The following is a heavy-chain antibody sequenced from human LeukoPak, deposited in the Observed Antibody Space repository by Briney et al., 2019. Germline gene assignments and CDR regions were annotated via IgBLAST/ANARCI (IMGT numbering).Heavy chain of an antibody. V-gene: IGHV3-23*01. D-gene: IGHD2-15*01. Sequence: GGSLRLSCAVSGFTFSSYAMSWVRQAPGKGLEWVSAISGSGGSTYYADSVKGRFTISRDNSKNTLYLQMNSPRAEDTAVYYCAKDLGHLTFRWDYWGQGTLVTVSS. CDR2: ISGSGGST. CDR1: GFTFSSYA. CDR3: AKDLGHLTFRWDY. J-gene: IGHJ4*02.